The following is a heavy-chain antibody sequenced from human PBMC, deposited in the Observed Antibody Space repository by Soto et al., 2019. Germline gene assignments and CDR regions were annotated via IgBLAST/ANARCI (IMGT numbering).Heavy chain of an antibody. CDR1: GYTFTNYG. CDR3: AGGTFDANGSSDY. Sequence: QVQMVQSGAEVRKPGASVKVSCKASGYTFTNYGISWVRQAPGQGLEWMGWISAYNGNTNYAQKVQGRVTMTTDKSTHTAYMELRSLRSDDPSVYYCAGGTFDANGSSDYWGQGTLFTVSS. CDR2: ISAYNGNT. V-gene: IGHV1-18*04. D-gene: IGHD6-6*01. J-gene: IGHJ4*02.